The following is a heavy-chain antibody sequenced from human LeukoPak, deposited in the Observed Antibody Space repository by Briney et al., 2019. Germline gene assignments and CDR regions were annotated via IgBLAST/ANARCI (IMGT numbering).Heavy chain of an antibody. CDR3: ARDRGPLGD. D-gene: IGHD3-3*01. CDR2: IPNDGSNK. J-gene: IGHJ4*02. CDR1: GFTFSSYA. Sequence: GGSLRLSCSASGFTFSSYAMHWVRQAPGKGLEWVAVIPNDGSNKYYADSVKGRFTISRDNSKNTLYLQMNSLRAEDTAVYYCARDRGPLGDWGQGTLVTVSS. V-gene: IGHV3-30*14.